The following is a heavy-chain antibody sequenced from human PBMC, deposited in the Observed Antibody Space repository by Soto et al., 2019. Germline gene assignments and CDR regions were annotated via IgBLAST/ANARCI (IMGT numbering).Heavy chain of an antibody. CDR1: GFTFDDYA. D-gene: IGHD6-13*01. CDR2: ISWDGGST. J-gene: IGHJ6*02. V-gene: IGHV3-43D*04. Sequence: EVQLVESGGVVVQPGGSLRLSCAASGFTFDDYAMHWVRQAPGKGLEWVSFISWDGGSTYYADSVKGRFTISRDNSKKYLYLQMNRLRAEDTALYYCAKERASSTRGGYFNGMDGWGQGATVTVSS. CDR3: AKERASSTRGGYFNGMDG.